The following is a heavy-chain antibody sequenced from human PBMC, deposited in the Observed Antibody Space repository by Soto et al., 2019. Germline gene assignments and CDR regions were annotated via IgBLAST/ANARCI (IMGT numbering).Heavy chain of an antibody. CDR1: GGSISSSSYY. V-gene: IGHV4-39*01. D-gene: IGHD3-10*01. CDR2: IYYSGST. CDR3: ASHYGSGSYYPWFDP. Sequence: SETLSLTCTVSGGSISSSSYYWGWIRQPPGKGLEWIGSIYYSGSTYYNPSLKSRVTISVDTSKNQFSLKLSSVTAADTAVYYCASHYGSGSYYPWFDPWGQGTLVTVPS. J-gene: IGHJ5*02.